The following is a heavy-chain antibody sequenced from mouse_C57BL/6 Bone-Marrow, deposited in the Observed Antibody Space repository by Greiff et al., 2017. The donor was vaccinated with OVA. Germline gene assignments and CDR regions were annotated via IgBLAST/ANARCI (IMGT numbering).Heavy chain of an antibody. CDR1: GYTFTSYW. J-gene: IGHJ2*01. Sequence: QVQLQQPGAELVKPGASVKLSCKASGYTFTSYWMHWVKQRPGQGLEWIGMIHPNSGSTNYNEKFKSKATLTVDKSSSTAYMQLSSLTSEDSAVYYCARSHYYGSSDYFDYWGQGTTRTVSS. CDR3: ARSHYYGSSDYFDY. V-gene: IGHV1-64*01. CDR2: IHPNSGST. D-gene: IGHD1-1*01.